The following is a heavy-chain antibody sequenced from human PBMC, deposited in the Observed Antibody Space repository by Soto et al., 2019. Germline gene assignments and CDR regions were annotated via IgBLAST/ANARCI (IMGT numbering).Heavy chain of an antibody. J-gene: IGHJ6*02. CDR1: GYTFTSYG. CDR2: ISAYNGNT. D-gene: IGHD6-19*01. V-gene: IGHV1-18*04. CDR3: ARDQWLVLHYYYYGMDV. Sequence: QVQLVQSGAEVKKPGASVKVSCKASGYTFTSYGISWVRQAPGQGLEWMGWISAYNGNTNYARKLQGRVTMTTDTSTSTAYMELRSLRSDDTAVYYCARDQWLVLHYYYYGMDVWGQGTTVTVSS.